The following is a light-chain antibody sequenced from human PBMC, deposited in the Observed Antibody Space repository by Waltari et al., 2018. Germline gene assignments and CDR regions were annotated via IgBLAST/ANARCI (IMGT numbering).Light chain of an antibody. CDR1: SSDVGGYNY. V-gene: IGLV2-14*03. CDR3: CSYTTSSTLGVV. Sequence: QSALTQPASVSGSPGQSITISCTGTSSDVGGYNYVSWYQQYPGKAPILITYDVLNRPAVGSIRVSGSKCGNTASLTISGLQAEDEADYYCCSYTTSSTLGVVFGGGTKVTVL. CDR2: DVL. J-gene: IGLJ2*01.